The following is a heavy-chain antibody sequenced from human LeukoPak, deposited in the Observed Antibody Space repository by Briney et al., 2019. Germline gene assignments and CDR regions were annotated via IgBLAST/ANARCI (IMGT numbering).Heavy chain of an antibody. CDR3: ARDPLGNPFDY. V-gene: IGHV4-34*01. CDR1: GGSXSXYY. D-gene: IGHD1-26*01. J-gene: IGHJ4*02. Sequence: TLXLTCAXYGGSXSXYYWSWIRQPPGXGLEWIGEINHSGSTNYNPSLKSRVTISVDTSKNQFSLKLSSVTAADTAVYYCARDPLGNPFDYWGQGTLVTVSS. CDR2: INHSGST.